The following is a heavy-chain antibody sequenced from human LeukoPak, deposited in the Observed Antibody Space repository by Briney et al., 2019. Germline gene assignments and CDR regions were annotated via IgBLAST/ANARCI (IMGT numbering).Heavy chain of an antibody. CDR1: GYTFTSYY. V-gene: IGHV1-46*01. CDR3: ARDLGYDFWSGYSKHYYYGMDV. CDR2: INPSGGST. D-gene: IGHD3-3*01. J-gene: IGHJ6*02. Sequence: ASVKVSCKASGYTFTSYYMHWVRQAPGQGLEWMGIINPSGGSTSYAQKFQGRVTITADKSTSTAYMELSSLRSEDTAVYYCARDLGYDFWSGYSKHYYYGMDVWGQGTTVTVSS.